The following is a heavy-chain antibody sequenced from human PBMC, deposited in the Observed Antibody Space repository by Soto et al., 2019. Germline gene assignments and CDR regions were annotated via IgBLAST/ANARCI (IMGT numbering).Heavy chain of an antibody. CDR1: GGSISSSNW. J-gene: IGHJ5*02. Sequence: SETLSLTCAVSGGSISSSNWWSWGLQHPRKGMDWIGEIHHSGSTYYNTSLKSRVTISVDRSKNQFSLKLSSVTAADTAVYYCARVPSPWGQGTLVTVSS. CDR3: ARVPSP. CDR2: IHHSGST. V-gene: IGHV4-4*02.